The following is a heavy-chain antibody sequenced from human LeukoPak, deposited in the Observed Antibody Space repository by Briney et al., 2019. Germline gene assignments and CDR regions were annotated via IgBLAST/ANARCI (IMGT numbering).Heavy chain of an antibody. J-gene: IGHJ3*02. Sequence: SETLSLTCTVSGGSISSSSYYWDWIRQSPGKGLEWIGSIYSGGSTYYTPSLKSRVTISVDTSKNQFSLKLSSVTAADTAIYFCARHSRSGSGGYENAFDICDQGTMVTVSS. D-gene: IGHD5-12*01. CDR3: ARHSRSGSGGYENAFDI. CDR2: IYSGGST. CDR1: GGSISSSSYY. V-gene: IGHV4-39*01.